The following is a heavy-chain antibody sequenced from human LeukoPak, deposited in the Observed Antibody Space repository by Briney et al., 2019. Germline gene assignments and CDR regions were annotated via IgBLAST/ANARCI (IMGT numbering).Heavy chain of an antibody. D-gene: IGHD4-17*01. V-gene: IGHV4-34*01. Sequence: SETLSLTCAVYGGSFSGHYCNWIRQPPGKGLEWIGESNHGGVTNYNPSLRSRVTISVDTSKNQFSLKLNSVTAADTAVYYCARAGYYGAYDGFDIWGQGTLVTVSS. CDR3: ARAGYYGAYDGFDI. J-gene: IGHJ3*02. CDR1: GGSFSGHY. CDR2: SNHGGVT.